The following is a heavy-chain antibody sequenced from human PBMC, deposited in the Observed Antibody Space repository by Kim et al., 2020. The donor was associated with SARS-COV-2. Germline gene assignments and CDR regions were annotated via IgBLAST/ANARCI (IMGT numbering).Heavy chain of an antibody. V-gene: IGHV3-43*02. CDR2: ISGDGGST. CDR3: AKDTESGSSSWLHFDY. Sequence: GGSLRLSCAASGFTFDDYAMHWVRQAPGKGLEWVSLISGDGGSTYYADSVKGRFTISRDNSKNSLYLQMNSLRTEDTALYYCAKDTESGSSSWLHFDYWGQGTLVTVSS. J-gene: IGHJ4*02. D-gene: IGHD6-13*01. CDR1: GFTFDDYA.